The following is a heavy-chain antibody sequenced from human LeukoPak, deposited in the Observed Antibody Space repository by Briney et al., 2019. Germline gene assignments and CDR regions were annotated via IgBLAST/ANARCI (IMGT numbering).Heavy chain of an antibody. V-gene: IGHV5-51*01. CDR1: GYSFTSYW. D-gene: IGHD3-10*01. J-gene: IGHJ4*02. Sequence: GESLKISCKGSGYSFTSYWIGWVRQMPGKGLEWMGIIYPGDSDTRYSPSFQGQVTISADKSISTAYLQWSSLKASDTAMYYCARWPGNYGSGSSLDYWGQGTLVTVSS. CDR3: ARWPGNYGSGSSLDY. CDR2: IYPGDSDT.